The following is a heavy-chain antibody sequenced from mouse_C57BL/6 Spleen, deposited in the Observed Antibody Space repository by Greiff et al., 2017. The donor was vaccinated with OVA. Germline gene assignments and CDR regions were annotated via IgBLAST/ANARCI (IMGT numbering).Heavy chain of an antibody. J-gene: IGHJ2*01. CDR2: INPNNGGT. CDR1: GYTFTDYY. V-gene: IGHV1-26*01. Sequence: EVQLQQSGPELVKPGASVKISCKASGYTFTDYYMNWVKQSHGKSLEWIGDINPNNGGTSYNQQFKGKATLTVDKSSSTAYMELRSLTSEDSAFFSCARSDYGYHYWGQGTTLTVSS. CDR3: ARSDYGYHY. D-gene: IGHD2-2*01.